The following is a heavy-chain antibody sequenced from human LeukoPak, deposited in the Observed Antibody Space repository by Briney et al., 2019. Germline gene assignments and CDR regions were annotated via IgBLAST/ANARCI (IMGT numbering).Heavy chain of an antibody. D-gene: IGHD2-2*01. CDR3: AREHCSSTSCYLWFDP. Sequence: PVASVKVSCKASGYTFTSYGISWVRQAPGQGLEWMGWISAYNGNTNYAQKLQGRVTMTTDTSTSTAYMELRSLRSDDTAVYYCAREHCSSTSCYLWFDPWGQGTLVTVSS. CDR1: GYTFTSYG. V-gene: IGHV1-18*01. J-gene: IGHJ5*02. CDR2: ISAYNGNT.